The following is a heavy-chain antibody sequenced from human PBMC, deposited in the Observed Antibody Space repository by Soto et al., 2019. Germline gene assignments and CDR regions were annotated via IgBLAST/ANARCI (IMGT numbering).Heavy chain of an antibody. V-gene: IGHV1-69*13. Sequence: SVKVSCKASGGTFSSYAMSWVRQAPGQGLEWMGGIIPIFGTANYAQKFQGRVTITADESTSTVYMELSSLRSEDTAVYYCARGSGVHCIAVSGYYYSGMDVWGQGTTVTVS. CDR2: IIPIFGTA. J-gene: IGHJ6*02. CDR3: ARGSGVHCIAVSGYYYSGMDV. D-gene: IGHD3-10*01. CDR1: GGTFSSYA.